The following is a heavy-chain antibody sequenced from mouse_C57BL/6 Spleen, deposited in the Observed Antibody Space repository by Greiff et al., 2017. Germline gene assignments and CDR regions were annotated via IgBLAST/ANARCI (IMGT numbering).Heavy chain of an antibody. CDR3: ARGGTRWYFDV. Sequence: EVKLVESGGGLVKPGGSLKLSCAASGFTFSDYGMHWVRQAPEKGLEWVAYISSGSSTIYYADTVKGRYTISGDNAKNTLFLQMTSLRSEDTAMYYCARGGTRWYFDVWGTGTTVTVSS. J-gene: IGHJ1*03. D-gene: IGHD3-3*01. V-gene: IGHV5-17*01. CDR2: ISSGSSTI. CDR1: GFTFSDYG.